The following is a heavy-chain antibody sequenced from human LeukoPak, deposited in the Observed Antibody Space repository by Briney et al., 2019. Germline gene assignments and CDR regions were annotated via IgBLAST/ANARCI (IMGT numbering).Heavy chain of an antibody. J-gene: IGHJ4*02. D-gene: IGHD3-22*01. V-gene: IGHV6-1*01. CDR2: TYYRSKWYN. CDR1: GDSVSSNSAA. Sequence: SQTLSLTCAISGDSVSSNSAAWKWIRQSTSRGLEWLGRTYYRSKWYNDYAVSVKSRITINPDTSKNQFSLQLNSVTPEDTAVYYCARDLIYDSSGYPPYFDCWGQGTLVTVSS. CDR3: ARDLIYDSSGYPPYFDC.